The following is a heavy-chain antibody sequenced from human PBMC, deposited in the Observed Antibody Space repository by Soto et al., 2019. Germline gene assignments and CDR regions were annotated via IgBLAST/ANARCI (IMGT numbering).Heavy chain of an antibody. J-gene: IGHJ4*02. CDR3: AKDLGSSWKDYFDY. V-gene: IGHV3-30*18. D-gene: IGHD6-13*01. CDR1: GFTFSSYG. Sequence: QVQLVESGGGVVQPGRSLRLSCAASGFTFSSYGMHWVRQAPGKGLEWVAVISYDGSNKYYADSVKGRFTISRHNSKNTLYLQMNSLRAEDTAVYYCAKDLGSSWKDYFDYWGQGTLVTVSS. CDR2: ISYDGSNK.